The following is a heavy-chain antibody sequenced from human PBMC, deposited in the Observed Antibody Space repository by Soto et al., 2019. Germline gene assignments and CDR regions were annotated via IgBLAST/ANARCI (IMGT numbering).Heavy chain of an antibody. D-gene: IGHD2-2*01. CDR2: ISTYNGNT. CDR3: AACYGPSCHRGREWFDP. CDR1: GYTFSSHG. Sequence: QVQLLQSGAEVKKPGASVKVSCTASGYTFSSHGITWVRQAPGQGLAWLGWISTYNGNTNYAQKVQGRGTMTIDISTSTAYMELRSLTSDDTAMYYCAACYGPSCHRGREWFDPWGQGTLVTVSA. J-gene: IGHJ5*02. V-gene: IGHV1-18*04.